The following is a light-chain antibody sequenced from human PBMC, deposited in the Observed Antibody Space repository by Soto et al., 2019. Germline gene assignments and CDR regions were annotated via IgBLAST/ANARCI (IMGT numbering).Light chain of an antibody. CDR2: DVT. Sequence: QSARTQPRSVSGSPGQSVTVSCTGTSRDVGIYNYVSWYQQRPGTAPKVMLYDVTKRPSGVPDRFSGSKSANTASLTISGLQADDEADYYCCSYAGNYTLLFGGGTKVTVL. V-gene: IGLV2-11*01. CDR1: SRDVGIYNY. CDR3: CSYAGNYTLL. J-gene: IGLJ2*01.